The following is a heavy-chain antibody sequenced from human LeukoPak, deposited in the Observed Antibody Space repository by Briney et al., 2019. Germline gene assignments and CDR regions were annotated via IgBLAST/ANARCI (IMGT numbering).Heavy chain of an antibody. J-gene: IGHJ4*02. Sequence: ASVKVSCKASGGTFSSYAISWVRQAPGQGLEWMGWISAYNGNTNYAQKLQGRVTMTTDTSTSTAYMELRSLRSDDTAVYYCARDNGWWVVTAIREPFDYWGQGTLVTVSS. CDR2: ISAYNGNT. D-gene: IGHD2-21*02. V-gene: IGHV1-18*01. CDR3: ARDNGWWVVTAIREPFDY. CDR1: GGTFSSYA.